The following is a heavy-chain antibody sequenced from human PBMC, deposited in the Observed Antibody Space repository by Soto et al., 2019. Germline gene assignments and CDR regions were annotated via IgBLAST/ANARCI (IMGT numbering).Heavy chain of an antibody. CDR3: ARGRVRRGMDV. D-gene: IGHD6-13*01. CDR1: GGSFSGYY. Sequence: SETLSLTCAVYGGSFSGYYWSWIRQPPGKGLEWIWEINHSGSTNYNPSLKSRVTISVDTSKNQFSLKLSSVTAADTAVYYCARGRVRRGMDVWGQGTTVTVSS. V-gene: IGHV4-34*01. J-gene: IGHJ6*02. CDR2: INHSGST.